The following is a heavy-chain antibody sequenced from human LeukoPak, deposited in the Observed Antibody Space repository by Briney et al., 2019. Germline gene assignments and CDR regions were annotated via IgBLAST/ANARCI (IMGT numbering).Heavy chain of an antibody. CDR1: GGSINSDNYH. CDR2: IYYSGST. CDR3: ARSATVTTGYYFDY. V-gene: IGHV4-61*01. J-gene: IGHJ4*02. D-gene: IGHD4-11*01. Sequence: SETLSLTCTVSGGSINSDNYHWIWIRQPPGKGLEWIGYIYYSGSTNYNPSLKSRVTISVDTSKNQFSLKLSSVTAADTAVYYCARSATVTTGYYFDYWGQGTLVTVSS.